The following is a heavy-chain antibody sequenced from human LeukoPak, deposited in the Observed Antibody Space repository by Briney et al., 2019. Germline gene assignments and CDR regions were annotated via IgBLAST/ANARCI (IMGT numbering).Heavy chain of an antibody. CDR1: GFTFSNYW. V-gene: IGHV3-7*01. CDR3: ARGMYYYGSGSYYRVDSFDI. CDR2: IKYDGSEK. J-gene: IGHJ3*02. Sequence: PGGSLRLSCAVSGFTFSNYWMNWVRQAPGKGLEWVASIKYDGSEKSYVDSVKGRFTISRDNAKNSLYLQVNSLRAEDTAVYYCARGMYYYGSGSYYRVDSFDIWGQGTMVTVSS. D-gene: IGHD3-10*01.